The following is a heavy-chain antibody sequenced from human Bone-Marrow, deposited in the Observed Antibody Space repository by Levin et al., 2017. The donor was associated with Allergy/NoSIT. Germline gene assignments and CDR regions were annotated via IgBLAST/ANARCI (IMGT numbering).Heavy chain of an antibody. J-gene: IGHJ6*02. CDR1: GFTLSDYY. CDR3: ARDIEDTYGYYYYHMDV. D-gene: IGHD2-8*01. CDR2: ITGSGYTM. Sequence: GGSLRLSCAASGFTLSDYYMTWIRQAPGKGLEWLSYITGSGYTMYYADSVKGRFTISLDSAKNSLYLQMNSLRAEDTAVYYCARDIEDTYGYYYYHMDVWGQGTTVIVSS. V-gene: IGHV3-11*01.